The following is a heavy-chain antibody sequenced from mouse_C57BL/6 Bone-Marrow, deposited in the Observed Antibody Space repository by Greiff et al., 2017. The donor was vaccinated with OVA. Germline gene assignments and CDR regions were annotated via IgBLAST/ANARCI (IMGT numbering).Heavy chain of an antibody. CDR3: TTGGYYDCDVAAWFAY. V-gene: IGHV14-4*01. Sequence: VQLQQSGAELVRPGASVKLSCTASGFNIKDDYMHWVKQRPEQGLEWIGWIDPENGDTEYASKFQGKATITADTSSNTAYLQLSSLTSEDTAVYYCTTGGYYDCDVAAWFAYWGQGTLVTVSA. J-gene: IGHJ3*01. D-gene: IGHD2-4*01. CDR2: IDPENGDT. CDR1: GFNIKDDY.